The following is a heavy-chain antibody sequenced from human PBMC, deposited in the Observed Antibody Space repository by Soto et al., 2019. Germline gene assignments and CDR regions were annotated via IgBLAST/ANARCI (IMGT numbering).Heavy chain of an antibody. CDR3: ARDSGKWSGPAHRNYYYYGMDV. V-gene: IGHV4-39*02. Sequence: PSETLSLTCTVSGGSISSSSYYWVWIRQPPGKGLEWIGTIYYTGSTYYNSSLKSRVTVSVDTSKNQFSLKVNSVTAADTAVYYCARDSGKWSGPAHRNYYYYGMDVWGQGTTVTVSS. D-gene: IGHD3-3*01. J-gene: IGHJ6*02. CDR2: IYYTGST. CDR1: GGSISSSSYY.